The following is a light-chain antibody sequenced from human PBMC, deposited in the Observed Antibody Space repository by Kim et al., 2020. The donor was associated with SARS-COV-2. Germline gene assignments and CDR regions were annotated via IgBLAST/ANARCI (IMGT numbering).Light chain of an antibody. V-gene: IGKV3-11*01. J-gene: IGKJ4*01. CDR1: QSVSSY. CDR2: DAS. Sequence: EIVLTQSPATLSLSPEERATLSCRASQSVSSYLAWYQQKPGQAPRLLIYDASNRATGIPARFSGSGSGTDFTLTISSLEPEDFAVYYCQQRSNWSPLTFGGGTKVDIK. CDR3: QQRSNWSPLT.